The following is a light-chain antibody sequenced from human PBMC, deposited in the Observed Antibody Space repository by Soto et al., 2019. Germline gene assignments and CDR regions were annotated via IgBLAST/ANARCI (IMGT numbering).Light chain of an antibody. CDR3: GSYTGSIYV. Sequence: QSVLTQPASVSGSPGQSITISCTGTSSDVGGYKFVSWYQQHPGKAPKLMIYEVSNRPSGVSSRFSGSKSGNTASLTISGLQAEDEADYYCGSYTGSIYVFGTGTQLTVL. V-gene: IGLV2-14*01. CDR1: SSDVGGYKF. CDR2: EVS. J-gene: IGLJ1*01.